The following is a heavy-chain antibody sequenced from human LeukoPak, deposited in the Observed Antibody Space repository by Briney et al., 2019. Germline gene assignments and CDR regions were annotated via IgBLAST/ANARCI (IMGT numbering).Heavy chain of an antibody. CDR2: IYYSGST. J-gene: IGHJ4*02. Sequence: SETLSLTCTVSGGSISSGDYYWSWIRQPPGKGLEWIGYIYYSGSTYYNPSLKSRVTISVDTSKNQFSLKLSSVTAADTAVYYCARGYGSGSYWAHWGQGTLVTVSS. CDR3: ARGYGSGSYWAH. V-gene: IGHV4-30-4*01. D-gene: IGHD3-10*01. CDR1: GGSISSGDYY.